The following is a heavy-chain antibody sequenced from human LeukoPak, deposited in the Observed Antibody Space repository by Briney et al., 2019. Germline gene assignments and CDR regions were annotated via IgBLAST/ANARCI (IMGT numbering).Heavy chain of an antibody. J-gene: IGHJ4*02. D-gene: IGHD4-17*01. Sequence: SETLSLTCTVSGGSISSSSYYWGWIRQPPGKGLEWIGSIYYSGSTYYNPSLKSRVTISVDTSKNQFSLKLSSVTAADTAVYYCARSTVTTPDDYWGQGTLVTVSS. V-gene: IGHV4-39*07. CDR1: GGSISSSSYY. CDR2: IYYSGST. CDR3: ARSTVTTPDDY.